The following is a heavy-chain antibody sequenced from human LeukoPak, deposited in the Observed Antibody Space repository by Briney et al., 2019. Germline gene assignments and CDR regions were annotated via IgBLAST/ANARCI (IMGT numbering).Heavy chain of an antibody. CDR3: YYLDV. CDR1: GFTFSDYY. CDR2: ISSSMNTI. Sequence: GGSLRLSCAASGFTFSDYYMSWIRQAPGKGLEWVSYISSSMNTIYYADAVKGRFTVSRDNANNSVHLQMSSLRAEDTAVYYYYYLDVWGTGTTVTVSS. V-gene: IGHV3-11*04. J-gene: IGHJ6*03.